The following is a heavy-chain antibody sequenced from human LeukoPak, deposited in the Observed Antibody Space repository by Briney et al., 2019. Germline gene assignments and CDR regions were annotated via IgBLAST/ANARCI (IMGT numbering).Heavy chain of an antibody. CDR1: GFTFSSYG. CDR3: AKTHYYYDSSGYSGDYFDY. Sequence: PGGSLRLSCAASGFTFSSYGMHWVRQAPGKGLEWVAVISYDGSNKYYADSVKGRFTISRDNSKNTLYLQMNSLRAEDTAVYYCAKTHYYYDSSGYSGDYFDYWGQGTLVTVSS. D-gene: IGHD3-22*01. CDR2: ISYDGSNK. J-gene: IGHJ4*02. V-gene: IGHV3-30*18.